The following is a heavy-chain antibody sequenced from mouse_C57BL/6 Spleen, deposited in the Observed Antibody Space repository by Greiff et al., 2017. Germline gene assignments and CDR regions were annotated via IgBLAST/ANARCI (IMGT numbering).Heavy chain of an antibody. CDR1: GYTFTSYW. Sequence: QVQLQQPGAELVKPGASVKMSCKASGYTFTSYWITWVKQRPGQGLEWIGDIYPGSGSTNYNEKFKSKATLTVDTSSSPAYMQLSSLTSEDSAVYYCARGITKVVAKDWGQGTTLTVAS. CDR2: IYPGSGST. CDR3: ARGITKVVAKD. V-gene: IGHV1-55*01. J-gene: IGHJ2*01. D-gene: IGHD1-1*01.